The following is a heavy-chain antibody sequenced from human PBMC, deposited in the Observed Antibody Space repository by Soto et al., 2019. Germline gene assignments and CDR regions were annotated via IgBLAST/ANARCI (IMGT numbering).Heavy chain of an antibody. Sequence: HGESLKISCKGSGYSFTSYWISWVRQMPGKGLEWMGRIDPSDSYTNYSPSFQGHVTISADKSISTAYLQWSSLKASDTAMYYCARLPVSGSSSYYYYGMDVWGQGTTVTVSS. J-gene: IGHJ6*02. CDR1: GYSFTSYW. CDR2: IDPSDSYT. V-gene: IGHV5-10-1*01. D-gene: IGHD6-6*01. CDR3: ARLPVSGSSSYYYYGMDV.